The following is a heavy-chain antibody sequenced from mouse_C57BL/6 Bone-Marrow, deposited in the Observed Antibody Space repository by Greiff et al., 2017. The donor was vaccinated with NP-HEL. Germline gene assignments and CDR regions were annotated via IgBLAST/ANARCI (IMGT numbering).Heavy chain of an antibody. D-gene: IGHD3-2*02. CDR2: IDPSDSYT. CDR3: ARIQLRLPYYAMDY. CDR1: GYTFTSYW. J-gene: IGHJ4*01. Sequence: QVQLQQPGAELVMPGASVKLSCKASGYTFTSYWMHWVKQRPGQGLEWIGEIDPSDSYTNYNQKFKGKSTLTVDKSSSTAYMQLSSLTSEDSAVYYCARIQLRLPYYAMDYWGQGTSVTVSS. V-gene: IGHV1-69*01.